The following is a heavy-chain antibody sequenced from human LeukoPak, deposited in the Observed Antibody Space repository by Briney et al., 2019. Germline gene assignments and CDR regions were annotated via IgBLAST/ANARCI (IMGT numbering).Heavy chain of an antibody. D-gene: IGHD2-2*01. CDR2: INPSGGST. V-gene: IGHV1-46*01. CDR3: ARSIRGCSSSPCYEDY. J-gene: IGHJ4*02. Sequence: GASVKVSCKASGYTFTSYGISWVRQAPGQGLEWMGMINPSGGSTSYAQKFQGRVTMTRDTSTSTVYMDLNSLRSEDTAVYFCARSIRGCSSSPCYEDYWGQGTLVTVSS. CDR1: GYTFTSYG.